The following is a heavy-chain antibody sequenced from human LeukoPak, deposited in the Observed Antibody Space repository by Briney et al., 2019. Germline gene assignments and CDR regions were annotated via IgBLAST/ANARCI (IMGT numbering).Heavy chain of an antibody. Sequence: KSGGSLRLSCAASGYTFSSYSMNWVRQAPGKGLEWVSSISSSSSSHIYYADSVKGRFTISRDNAKNSLYLQMNSLRAEDTAVYYCAKLDGSGHIDYWGQGTLVTVSS. CDR1: GYTFSSYS. CDR3: AKLDGSGHIDY. D-gene: IGHD3-10*01. V-gene: IGHV3-21*01. CDR2: ISSSSSSHI. J-gene: IGHJ4*02.